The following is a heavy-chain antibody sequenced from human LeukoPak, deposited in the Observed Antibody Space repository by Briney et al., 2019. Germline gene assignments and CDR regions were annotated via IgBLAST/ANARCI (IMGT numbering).Heavy chain of an antibody. CDR3: AREEVKSFDN. J-gene: IGHJ4*02. V-gene: IGHV3-48*01. Sequence: GGSLRLSCAASEFTFSSYSMNWVRQAPGKGPEWVSYITNSGNSKSYADSVKGRFTISRDNTKNSLYLQMNNLRVEDTAVYYCAREEVKSFDNWGQGTLVTVSS. CDR2: ITNSGNSK. CDR1: EFTFSSYS.